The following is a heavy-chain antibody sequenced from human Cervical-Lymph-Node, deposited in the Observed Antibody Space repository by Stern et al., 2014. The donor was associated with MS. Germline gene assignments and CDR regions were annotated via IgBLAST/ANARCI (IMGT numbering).Heavy chain of an antibody. CDR3: ARGASSAAWYKHAVDV. CDR2: IIPVFGTP. Sequence: QMQLVQSGAEVQKPGSSGKVSCKASGDTSNTDAIHWVRQAPGQGLEWMGGIIPVFGTPVYAQRFKGRVSLAPDESTSTDFMELSSRRSDDTAVYYCARGASSAAWYKHAVDVWGQGTTVTVSS. D-gene: IGHD1-14*01. V-gene: IGHV1-69*01. CDR1: GDTSNTDA. J-gene: IGHJ6*02.